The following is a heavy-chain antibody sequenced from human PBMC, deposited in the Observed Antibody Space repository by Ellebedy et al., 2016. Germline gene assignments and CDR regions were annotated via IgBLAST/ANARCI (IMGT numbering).Heavy chain of an antibody. Sequence: GGSLRLXCATSGFTFHNYYMHWVRQASGKGLEWVSIIISDGSTTHYADSVKGRFTISRDNSKSSLYLQMDSLRTEDTALYYCARDNSGSIDYWGQGTLVTVSS. D-gene: IGHD3-22*01. CDR3: ARDNSGSIDY. V-gene: IGHV3-43*01. J-gene: IGHJ4*02. CDR2: IISDGSTT. CDR1: GFTFHNYY.